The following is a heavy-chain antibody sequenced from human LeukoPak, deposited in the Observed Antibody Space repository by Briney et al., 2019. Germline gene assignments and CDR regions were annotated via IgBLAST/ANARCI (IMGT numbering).Heavy chain of an antibody. CDR2: TYYRSTWYN. V-gene: IGHV6-1*01. CDR3: ARRLTQYDCFDP. Sequence: SQTLSLTCAISGDSVSSNSVTWNWIRQSPSRGLEWLGRTYYRSTWYNDYAVSVRGRITVNADTSKNQFSLHLNSVTPEDTAVYYCARRLTQYDCFDPWGQGILVTVSS. CDR1: GDSVSSNSVT. D-gene: IGHD2-2*01. J-gene: IGHJ5*02.